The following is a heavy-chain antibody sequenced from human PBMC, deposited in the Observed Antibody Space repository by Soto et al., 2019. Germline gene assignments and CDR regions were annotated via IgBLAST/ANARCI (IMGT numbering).Heavy chain of an antibody. CDR1: GLNVSNNY. D-gene: IGHD1-26*01. CDR3: ARDGQHSASYHHLDY. Sequence: EVQLVESGGGLIQPGGSLRLACAASGLNVSNNYMNWIRQAPGKGLEWVSVIYRSGSTYYADSVKGRFTISRDNSKNTLYLQMNGLRAGDTAVYYCARDGQHSASYHHLDYWGQGALVTVSS. V-gene: IGHV3-53*01. CDR2: IYRSGST. J-gene: IGHJ4*02.